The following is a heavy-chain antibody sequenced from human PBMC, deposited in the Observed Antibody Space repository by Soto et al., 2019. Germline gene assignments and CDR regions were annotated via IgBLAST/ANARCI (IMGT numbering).Heavy chain of an antibody. CDR2: ISAYNGNT. J-gene: IGHJ4*02. CDR1: GYTFTSYG. D-gene: IGHD5-12*01. Sequence: GASVKVSCKASGYTFTSYGISWVRQAPGQGLEWMGWISAYNGNTNYAQKLQGRVTMTTDTSTSTAYMELRSLRSDDTAVYYCATYPVVDIVATIGDYWGQGTLVTVSS. CDR3: ATYPVVDIVATIGDY. V-gene: IGHV1-18*01.